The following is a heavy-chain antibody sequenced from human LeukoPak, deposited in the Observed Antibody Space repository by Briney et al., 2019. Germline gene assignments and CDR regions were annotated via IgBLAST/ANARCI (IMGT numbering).Heavy chain of an antibody. CDR3: ARDRGQLGLDY. D-gene: IGHD5-18*01. CDR1: GFTFSSYW. CDR2: IYSGGST. Sequence: GGSLRLSCAASGFTFSSYWMSWVRQAPGKGLEWVSVIYSGGSTYYADSVKGRFTISRDNSKNTLSLQMNSLRAEDTAVYYWARDRGQLGLDYWGQGTLVTVSS. J-gene: IGHJ4*02. V-gene: IGHV3-53*01.